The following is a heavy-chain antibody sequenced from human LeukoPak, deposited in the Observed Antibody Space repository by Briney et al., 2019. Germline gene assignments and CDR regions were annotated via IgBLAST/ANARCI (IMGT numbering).Heavy chain of an antibody. CDR2: IDHSGST. J-gene: IGHJ5*02. CDR1: GYSISSGYY. CDR3: TRIIAAAGDPKFDP. V-gene: IGHV4-38-2*02. D-gene: IGHD6-13*01. Sequence: SETLSLTCTVSGYSISSGYYWGWIRQPPGKGLEWTGSIDHSGSTYYNPSLKSRVTISVDTSKNQFSLKLSSVTAADTAVYYCTRIIAAAGDPKFDPWGQGTLVTVSS.